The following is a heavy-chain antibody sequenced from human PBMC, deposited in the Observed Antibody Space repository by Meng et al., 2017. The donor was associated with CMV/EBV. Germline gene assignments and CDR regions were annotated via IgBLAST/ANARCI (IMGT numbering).Heavy chain of an antibody. V-gene: IGHV3-7*01. Sequence: GESLKISCAASGFTFSSYWMSWVRQAPGKGLEWVANIKQDGGEKYYVDSVKGRFTISRDNAKNSLYLQMNSLRAEDTAVYCCARDGADDDYSNSNCYCYYGMDVWGQGTTVTVSS. J-gene: IGHJ6*02. CDR3: ARDGADDDYSNSNCYCYYGMDV. D-gene: IGHD4-11*01. CDR1: GFTFSSYW. CDR2: IKQDGGEK.